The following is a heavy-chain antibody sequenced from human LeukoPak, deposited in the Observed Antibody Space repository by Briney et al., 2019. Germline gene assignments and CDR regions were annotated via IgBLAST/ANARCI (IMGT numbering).Heavy chain of an antibody. CDR3: ARGVNSMVRGVYDAFDI. D-gene: IGHD3-10*01. J-gene: IGHJ3*02. Sequence: SETLSLTCTVSGGSISSSSYYWGWIRQPPGKGLEWIGSIYYSGSTYYNPSLKSRVTISVDTSKNQFSLKLSSVTAADTAVYYCARGVNSMVRGVYDAFDIWGQGTMVTVSS. V-gene: IGHV4-39*07. CDR1: GGSISSSSYY. CDR2: IYYSGST.